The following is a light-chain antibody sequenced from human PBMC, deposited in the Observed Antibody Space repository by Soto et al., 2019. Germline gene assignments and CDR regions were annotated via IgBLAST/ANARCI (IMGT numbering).Light chain of an antibody. J-gene: IGKJ4*01. CDR1: QSVSSN. Sequence: ERVMTQSPATLSVSPGERATLSCRASQSVSSNLAWYQQKPDQAPRLLIYGASSRATGIPARFSGSGSGTEFTLTISSLQSEEFAVYYCRQYDNWPLTFGGGTKVEIK. V-gene: IGKV3-15*01. CDR3: RQYDNWPLT. CDR2: GAS.